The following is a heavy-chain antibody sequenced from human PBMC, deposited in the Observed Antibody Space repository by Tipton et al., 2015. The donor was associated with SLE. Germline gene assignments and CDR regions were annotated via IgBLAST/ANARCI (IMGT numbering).Heavy chain of an antibody. J-gene: IGHJ4*02. CDR3: AREGADDCLDY. D-gene: IGHD2-21*02. CDR2: IIPILAMA. CDR1: GGTFSSYT. Sequence: QLVQSGAEVKKPGSSVKVSCKASGGTFSSYTISWVRQAPGQGLEWMGRIIPILAMANFAQKFQGRVTMTTDTSTSTAYMELRSLRSDDTAVYYCAREGADDCLDYWGQGTLVTVSS. V-gene: IGHV1-69*09.